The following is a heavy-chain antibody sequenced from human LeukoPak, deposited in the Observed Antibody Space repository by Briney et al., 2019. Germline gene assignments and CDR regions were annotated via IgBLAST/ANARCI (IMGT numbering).Heavy chain of an antibody. CDR1: GGTFSSYA. J-gene: IGHJ4*02. Sequence: GASVKVSCKASGGTFSSYAISWVRQAPGQGLEWMGRIIPILGIANYAQKFQGRVTITADKSTSTAYMELSSLRSEDTAVYYCARDRTMVRGVKVVDYWGQGTLVTVSS. V-gene: IGHV1-69*04. CDR3: ARDRTMVRGVKVVDY. CDR2: IIPILGIA. D-gene: IGHD3-10*01.